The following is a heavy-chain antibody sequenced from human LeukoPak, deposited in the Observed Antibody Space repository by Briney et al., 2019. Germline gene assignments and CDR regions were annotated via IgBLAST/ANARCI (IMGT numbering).Heavy chain of an antibody. J-gene: IGHJ4*02. CDR1: GFTFSSYA. D-gene: IGHD2-2*01. Sequence: GGSLRLSCSASGFTFSSYAMHWVRQAPGKGLEYVSAISSNGGSTYYADSVKGRFTISRDNSKNTLYLQMSSLRAEDTAVYYCVKDGVIVVVPAAMGPSDYWGQGTLVTVSS. CDR2: ISSNGGST. V-gene: IGHV3-64D*06. CDR3: VKDGVIVVVPAAMGPSDY.